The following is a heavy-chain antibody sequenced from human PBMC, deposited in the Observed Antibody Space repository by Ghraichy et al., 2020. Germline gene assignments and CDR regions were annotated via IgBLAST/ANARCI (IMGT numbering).Heavy chain of an antibody. CDR3: ARGIDY. Sequence: SETLSLTCAVYGGSFSGYYWSWIRQPPGKGLEWIGEINHSGSTNYNPSLKSRVTISVDTSKNQFSLKLSSVTAADTAVYYCARGIDYWGQGTLVTVSS. V-gene: IGHV4-34*01. CDR2: INHSGST. CDR1: GGSFSGYY. J-gene: IGHJ4*02.